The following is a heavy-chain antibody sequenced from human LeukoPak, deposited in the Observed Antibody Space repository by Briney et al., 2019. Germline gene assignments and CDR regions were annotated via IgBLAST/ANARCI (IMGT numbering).Heavy chain of an antibody. CDR1: GYTFTGYY. V-gene: IGHV1-2*04. D-gene: IGHD3-22*01. Sequence: GASVKVSCKASGYTFTGYYMHWVRQAPGQGLEWMGWINPNSGGTNYAQKFQGWVTMTRDTSISTAYMELSRLRSDDTAVYYCARDRYFGYYYDSSGYHYDYWGQGTLVTVSS. J-gene: IGHJ4*02. CDR2: INPNSGGT. CDR3: ARDRYFGYYYDSSGYHYDY.